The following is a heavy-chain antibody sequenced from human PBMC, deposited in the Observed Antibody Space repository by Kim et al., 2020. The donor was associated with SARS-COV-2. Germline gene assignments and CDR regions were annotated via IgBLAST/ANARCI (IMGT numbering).Heavy chain of an antibody. CDR2: VYHSGTT. Sequence: SETLSLTCSVSGGSIGSSSSSFYWGWIRQPPGKGLEWIGNVYHSGTTTYNPSLTSRVTIGIDTSKNQFSLKLSSVTAADTAVYYCAGQFGGMSDYFYFWGQGALVTVSS. CDR3: AGQFGGMSDYFYF. CDR1: GGSIGSSSSSFY. J-gene: IGHJ4*02. D-gene: IGHD3-16*01. V-gene: IGHV4-39*01.